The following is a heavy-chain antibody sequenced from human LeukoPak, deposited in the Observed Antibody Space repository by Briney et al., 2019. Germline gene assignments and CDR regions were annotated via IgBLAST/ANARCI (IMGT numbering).Heavy chain of an antibody. V-gene: IGHV4-38-2*02. J-gene: IGHJ4*02. CDR3: ARDPGYYDSSGYYWASNYFDY. CDR2: IYHSGST. CDR1: GYSISSGYY. D-gene: IGHD3-22*01. Sequence: PSETLSLTCAVSGYSISSGYYWGWIRQPPGKGPEWIGSIYHSGSTYYNPSLKSRVTISVDTSKNQFSLKLSSVTAADTAVYYCARDPGYYDSSGYYWASNYFDYWGQGTLVTVSS.